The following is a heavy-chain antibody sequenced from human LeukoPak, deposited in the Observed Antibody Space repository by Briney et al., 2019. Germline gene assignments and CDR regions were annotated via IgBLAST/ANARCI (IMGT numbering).Heavy chain of an antibody. Sequence: SETLSLTCTVSGGSISSYYWSWIRQPPGKGLEWIGYIYYSGSTNYNPSLKSRVIISVDTSKNQFSLRLSSVTAADTAVYYCARVFQEPDDYWGQGTLVTVSS. D-gene: IGHD1-26*01. J-gene: IGHJ4*02. CDR3: ARVFQEPDDY. V-gene: IGHV4-59*01. CDR1: GGSISSYY. CDR2: IYYSGST.